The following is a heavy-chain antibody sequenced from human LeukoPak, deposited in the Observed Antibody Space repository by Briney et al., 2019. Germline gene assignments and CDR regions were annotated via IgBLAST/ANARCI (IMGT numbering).Heavy chain of an antibody. J-gene: IGHJ4*02. V-gene: IGHV3-30*02. D-gene: IGHD5-18*01. Sequence: GGSLRLSCAASGFTFSSCGMHWVRQAPGKGLEWVAFIRYDGSNKYYADSVKGRFTISRDNSKNTLYLQMNSLRAEDTAVYYCAHARASGYSYGFDYWGQGTLVTVSS. CDR3: AHARASGYSYGFDY. CDR2: IRYDGSNK. CDR1: GFTFSSCG.